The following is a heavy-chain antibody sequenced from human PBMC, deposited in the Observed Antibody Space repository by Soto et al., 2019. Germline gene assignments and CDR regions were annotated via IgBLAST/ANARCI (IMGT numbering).Heavy chain of an antibody. CDR1: GGSISSSSYY. CDR2: IYYSGST. J-gene: IGHJ3*02. CDR3: ARQVAYNWNDEGAFDI. Sequence: QLQLQESGPGLVKPSETLSLTCTVSGGSISSSSYYWGWIRQPPGKGLEWIGSIYYSGSTYYNPSLKSRVTISVHTSKNQFSLKLSSVTAADTAVYYCARQVAYNWNDEGAFDIWGQGTTVTVSP. V-gene: IGHV4-39*01. D-gene: IGHD1-20*01.